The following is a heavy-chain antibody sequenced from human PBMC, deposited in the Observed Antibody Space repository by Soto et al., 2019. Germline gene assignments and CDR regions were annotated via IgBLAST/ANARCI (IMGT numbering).Heavy chain of an antibody. J-gene: IGHJ4*02. V-gene: IGHV3-53*01. D-gene: IGHD5-12*01. CDR2: IYSGGST. CDR3: ARARDGYNFLYEPT. CDR1: GFTLSSNY. Sequence: GGSLRLSCAASGFTLSSNYMSWVRQAPGKGLEWVSVIYSGGSTDYADSVKGRFTISRDNSKNTVYLQMNSLRVEDTAVYYCARARDGYNFLYEPTWGQGTLVTVS.